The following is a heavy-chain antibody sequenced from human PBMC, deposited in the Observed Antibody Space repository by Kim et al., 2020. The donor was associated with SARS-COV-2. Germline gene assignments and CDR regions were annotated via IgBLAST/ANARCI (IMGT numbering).Heavy chain of an antibody. CDR1: GFSLSTSGVG. J-gene: IGHJ4*02. CDR2: IYWDDDK. D-gene: IGHD6-13*01. V-gene: IGHV2-5*02. CDR3: AHRRGGIAAAYFDY. Sequence: SGPTLVNPTQTLTLTCTFSGFSLSTSGVGVGWIRQPPGKALEWLALIYWDDDKRYSPSLKSRLTITKDTSKNQVVLTMTNMDPVDTATYYCAHRRGGIAAAYFDYWGQGTLVTVAS.